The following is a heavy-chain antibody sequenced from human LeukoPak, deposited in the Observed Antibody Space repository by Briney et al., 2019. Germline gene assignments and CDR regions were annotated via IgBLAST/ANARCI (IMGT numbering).Heavy chain of an antibody. CDR3: ARVGQQLGDFDY. CDR1: GGSISSYY. V-gene: IGHV4-4*07. J-gene: IGHJ4*02. Sequence: SETLSLTCTVSGGSISSYYWSWIRKPAGKGLEWIGRIYTSGSTNYNPSLKSRVTMSVDTSKNQFSLKLSSVTAADTAVYYCARVGQQLGDFDYWGQGTLVTVSS. D-gene: IGHD6-13*01. CDR2: IYTSGST.